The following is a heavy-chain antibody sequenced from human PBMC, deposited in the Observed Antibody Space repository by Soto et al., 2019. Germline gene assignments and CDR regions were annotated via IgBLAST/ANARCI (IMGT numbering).Heavy chain of an antibody. J-gene: IGHJ4*02. CDR1: GFTFSSYA. D-gene: IGHD1-20*01. Sequence: EVQLVESGGGLVQPGGSLRLSCAASGFTFSSYAMHWVRQAPGKGLEYVSAISSNGGSTYYADSVKGRFTISRDNSKNTLYLQMGSLRAGDMAVYYCARASRYNWNYVDYWGQGTLVTVSS. V-gene: IGHV3-64*07. CDR3: ARASRYNWNYVDY. CDR2: ISSNGGST.